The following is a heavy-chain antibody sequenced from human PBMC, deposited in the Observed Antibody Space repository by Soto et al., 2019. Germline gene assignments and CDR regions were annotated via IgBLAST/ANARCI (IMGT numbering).Heavy chain of an antibody. CDR3: ARVTYGDYNFLDS. Sequence: QGLLIQSGAEVRRPGAAVKISCKASENTFTNFFFYWVRQAPGRSLEWLGMVNPTFGVTKYEQRFQGRLSMTGDTSTSTLFLEVRGLTSNDTALYFCARVTYGDYNFLDSWGQGTLVTVSS. CDR2: VNPTFGVT. V-gene: IGHV1-46*01. CDR1: ENTFTNFF. J-gene: IGHJ5*01. D-gene: IGHD4-17*01.